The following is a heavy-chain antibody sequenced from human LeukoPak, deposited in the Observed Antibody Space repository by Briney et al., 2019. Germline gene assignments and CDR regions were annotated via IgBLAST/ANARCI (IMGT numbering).Heavy chain of an antibody. Sequence: SETLSLTCAVYGGSFSGYYWSWIRQPPGKGLEWIGEINHSGSTNYNPSLKSRVTISVDTSKNQFSLKLSSVTAADTAVYYCVRGRRANPNWFDPWGQGTLVTVSS. CDR2: INHSGST. J-gene: IGHJ5*02. CDR1: GGSFSGYY. V-gene: IGHV4-34*01. CDR3: VRGRRANPNWFDP.